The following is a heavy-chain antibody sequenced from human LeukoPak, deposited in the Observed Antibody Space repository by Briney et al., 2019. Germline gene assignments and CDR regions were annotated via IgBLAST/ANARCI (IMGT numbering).Heavy chain of an antibody. CDR1: GFTFGSYE. CDR2: ISSSGHAM. D-gene: IGHD6-19*01. V-gene: IGHV3-48*03. J-gene: IGHJ4*02. CDR3: AKIAVANIPHY. Sequence: GGSLRLSCAASGFTFGSYEMNWVRQAPGKGLEWVSYISSSGHAMFYADSVRGRFTISRDNAKNSLYPQMNSLRAEDTAVYYCAKIAVANIPHYWGQGTLVTVSS.